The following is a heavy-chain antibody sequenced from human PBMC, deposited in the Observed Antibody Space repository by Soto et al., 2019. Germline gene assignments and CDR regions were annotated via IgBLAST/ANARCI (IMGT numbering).Heavy chain of an antibody. J-gene: IGHJ6*02. D-gene: IGHD1-20*01. Sequence: SETLSLTCAVSGGSISSSNWWSWVRQPPGKGLEWIGEIYHSGSTNYNPSLKSRVTISVDKSKNQFSLKLSSVTAADTAVYYCSRDNNWNDVGEDYGMAVWGQGTTVT. CDR3: SRDNNWNDVGEDYGMAV. V-gene: IGHV4-4*02. CDR1: GGSISSSNW. CDR2: IYHSGST.